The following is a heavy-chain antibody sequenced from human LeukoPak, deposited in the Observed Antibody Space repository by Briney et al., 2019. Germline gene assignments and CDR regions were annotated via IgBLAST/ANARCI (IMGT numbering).Heavy chain of an antibody. Sequence: PGGSLRLSCAASGFTFSSYAMSWVRQAPGKGLEWVSAISGSGGSTYYADSVKGRFTISRDNSKNALYLQMNSLRAEDTAVYYCAKVLHLVGARYFDYWGQGTLVTVSS. CDR3: AKVLHLVGARYFDY. V-gene: IGHV3-23*01. CDR1: GFTFSSYA. D-gene: IGHD1-26*01. J-gene: IGHJ4*02. CDR2: ISGSGGST.